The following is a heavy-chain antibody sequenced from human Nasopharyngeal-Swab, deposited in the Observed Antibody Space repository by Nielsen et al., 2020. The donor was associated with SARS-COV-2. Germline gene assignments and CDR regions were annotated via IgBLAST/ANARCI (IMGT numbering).Heavy chain of an antibody. CDR2: IKQDGSEK. D-gene: IGHD5-12*01. J-gene: IGHJ4*02. CDR3: ARSDYSGYDLYFDY. CDR1: GFTFSSYW. Sequence: GGSLRLSCAASGFTFSSYWMSWVRQAPGKGLEWVANIKQDGSEKYYVDSVKGRFTISRDNAKNSLYLQMNSLRAEDTAAYYCARSDYSGYDLYFDYWGQGTLVTVSS. V-gene: IGHV3-7*01.